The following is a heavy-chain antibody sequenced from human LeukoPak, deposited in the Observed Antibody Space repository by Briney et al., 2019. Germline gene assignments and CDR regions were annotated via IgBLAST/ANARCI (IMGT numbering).Heavy chain of an antibody. CDR2: INTDGSST. CDR1: GFTFSSYW. Sequence: PGGSLRLSCAASGFTFSSYWMHWVRQAPGKGLVWVSRINTDGSSTSYADSVKGGFTISRDNAKNTLYLQMNSLRAEDTAVYYCARRYCSSTSCSAEYFQHWGQGTLVTVSS. D-gene: IGHD2-2*01. CDR3: ARRYCSSTSCSAEYFQH. J-gene: IGHJ1*01. V-gene: IGHV3-74*01.